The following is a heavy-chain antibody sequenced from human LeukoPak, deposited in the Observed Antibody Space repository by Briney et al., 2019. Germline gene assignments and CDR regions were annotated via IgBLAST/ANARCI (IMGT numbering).Heavy chain of an antibody. CDR2: INPNSGGT. CDR1: GYTFTGYY. D-gene: IGHD3-10*01. Sequence: GASVKVSCKASGYTFTGYYMHLVRQAPGQGLEWMGWINPNSGGTNYAQKFQGRVTMTRDTSISTAYMELSKLRSDDTAVYYCARDQLLWFGELLYYFDYWGQGTLVTVSS. V-gene: IGHV1-2*02. J-gene: IGHJ4*02. CDR3: ARDQLLWFGELLYYFDY.